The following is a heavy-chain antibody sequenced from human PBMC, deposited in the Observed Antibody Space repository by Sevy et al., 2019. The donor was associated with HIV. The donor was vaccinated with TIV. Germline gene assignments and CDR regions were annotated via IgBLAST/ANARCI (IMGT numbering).Heavy chain of an antibody. CDR3: ARDYSRRPGWFDP. CDR1: GFDVSNNY. J-gene: IGHJ5*02. CDR2: IYSSGTT. D-gene: IGHD6-13*01. V-gene: IGHV3-53*01. Sequence: AGSLRLSCAGSGFDVSNNYMSWVRQAPGKELEWVSIIYSSGTTYYADSVKGRFTISRDKSKNTVYLQMSSLRADDTAFYHCARDYSRRPGWFDPWGQGTLVTVSS.